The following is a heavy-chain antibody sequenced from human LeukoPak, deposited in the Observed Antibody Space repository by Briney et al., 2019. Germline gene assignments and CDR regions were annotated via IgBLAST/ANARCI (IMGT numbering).Heavy chain of an antibody. V-gene: IGHV3-23*01. Sequence: GGSLRLSCAASRFTFSSYAMSWVRQAPGKGLEWVSGISGSGGSTYYADSVKGRFTISRDNSKNTVFLQMNSLRAEDTALYYCAKEAPEGYSSGWYGAFDIWGQGTMVTVSS. D-gene: IGHD6-19*01. J-gene: IGHJ3*02. CDR1: RFTFSSYA. CDR3: AKEAPEGYSSGWYGAFDI. CDR2: ISGSGGST.